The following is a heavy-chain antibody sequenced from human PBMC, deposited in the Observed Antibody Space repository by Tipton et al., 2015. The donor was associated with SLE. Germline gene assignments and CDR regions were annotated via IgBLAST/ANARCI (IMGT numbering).Heavy chain of an antibody. Sequence: LRLSCTVSGGSISSYYWSWIRQPPGKGLEWIGYIYYSGSTNYNPSLKSRVTISVDTSKNQFSLKLSSVTAADTAVYYCARWAGPTVNFDYWGQGTLVPVSS. CDR2: IYYSGST. V-gene: IGHV4-59*01. CDR1: GGSISSYY. D-gene: IGHD4-11*01. CDR3: ARWAGPTVNFDY. J-gene: IGHJ4*02.